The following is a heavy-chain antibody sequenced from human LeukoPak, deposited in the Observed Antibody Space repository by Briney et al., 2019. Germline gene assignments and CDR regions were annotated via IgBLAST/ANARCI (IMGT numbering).Heavy chain of an antibody. CDR3: AREAKVVNGDLILFDYYCYYMDV. CDR2: IYTSGST. D-gene: IGHD4-17*01. V-gene: IGHV4-4*07. Sequence: SETLSLTCTVSGGFLSSSYWSWIRQPAGKGLEWIGRIYTSGSTNYNPSLKSRVTMSVDTSKNQFSLKLRSVTAADTAVYYCAREAKVVNGDLILFDYYCYYMDVWGKGTTVTVSS. J-gene: IGHJ6*03. CDR1: GGFLSSSY.